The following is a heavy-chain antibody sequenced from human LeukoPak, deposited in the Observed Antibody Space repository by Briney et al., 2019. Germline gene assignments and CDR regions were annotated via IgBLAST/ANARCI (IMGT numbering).Heavy chain of an antibody. CDR3: AKAPRTIFGGDDY. CDR1: GFTFSSYG. V-gene: IGHV3-30*02. Sequence: GGSLRLSCAASGFTFSSYGMHWVRQAPGKGLEWVAFIRYDGSNKYYADSVKGRFTIPRDNSKNTLYLQRNSLMAKETAVYYCAKAPRTIFGGDDYWGQGTLVTVSS. D-gene: IGHD3-3*01. CDR2: IRYDGSNK. J-gene: IGHJ4*02.